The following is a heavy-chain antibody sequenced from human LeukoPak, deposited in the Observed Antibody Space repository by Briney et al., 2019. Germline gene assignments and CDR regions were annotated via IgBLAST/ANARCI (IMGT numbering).Heavy chain of an antibody. D-gene: IGHD2-15*01. J-gene: IGHJ6*03. CDR3: AKDGYCSGGSCSSAKAPAVANYYYYYMDV. CDR2: ISGSGGST. Sequence: PGGSLRLSCAASGLTFSSYAMSWVRQAPGKGLEWVSAISGSGGSTYYADSVKGRFTISRDNSKNTLYLQMNSLRAEDTAVYYCAKDGYCSGGSCSSAKAPAVANYYYYYMDVWGKGTTVTVSS. V-gene: IGHV3-23*01. CDR1: GLTFSSYA.